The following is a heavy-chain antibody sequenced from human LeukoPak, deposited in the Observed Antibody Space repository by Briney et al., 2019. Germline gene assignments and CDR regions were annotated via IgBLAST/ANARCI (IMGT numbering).Heavy chain of an antibody. CDR3: AKGQIAVAAPDAFDI. CDR2: IKQDGSEK. Sequence: GGSLRLSCATSGFTFSDYWMNWVRQAPGKGLEWVANIKQDGSEKYSVDSVKGRFTISRDNSKNTLYLQMNSLRAEDTAVYYCAKGQIAVAAPDAFDIWGQGTLVTVSS. V-gene: IGHV3-7*04. J-gene: IGHJ3*02. D-gene: IGHD6-19*01. CDR1: GFTFSDYW.